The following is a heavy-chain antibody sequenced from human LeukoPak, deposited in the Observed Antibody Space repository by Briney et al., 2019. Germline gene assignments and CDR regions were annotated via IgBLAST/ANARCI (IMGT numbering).Heavy chain of an antibody. Sequence: PGGSLRLSCAASGFTFSSYGTSWVRQAPGKGLEWVSTISSSGGNTYYADSVKGRFTISRDNSKSTLYLQMNSLRAEDTAVYYCAKGQEYVWGSYGYTERPYFDYWGQGTLVTVSS. CDR3: AKGQEYVWGSYGYTERPYFDY. CDR1: GFTFSSYG. D-gene: IGHD3-16*01. CDR2: ISSSGGNT. V-gene: IGHV3-23*01. J-gene: IGHJ4*02.